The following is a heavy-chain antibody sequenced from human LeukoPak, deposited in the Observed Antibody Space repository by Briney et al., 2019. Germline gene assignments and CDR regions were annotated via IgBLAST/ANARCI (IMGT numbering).Heavy chain of an antibody. CDR1: GGSITSYS. V-gene: IGHV4-4*07. Sequence: PSETLSLTCTISGGSITSYSWSWIRLPAGKGLEWIGRINPSGSTDYSTSLKSRLTMSLDTSKNHFSLNLNSVTAADTAVYYCARQQLKTMASFDSWGQGTLVTVSS. J-gene: IGHJ4*02. CDR3: ARQQLKTMASFDS. D-gene: IGHD4/OR15-4a*01. CDR2: INPSGST.